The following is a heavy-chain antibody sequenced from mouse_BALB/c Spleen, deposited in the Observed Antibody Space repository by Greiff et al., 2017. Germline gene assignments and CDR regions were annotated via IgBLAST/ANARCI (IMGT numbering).Heavy chain of an antibody. D-gene: IGHD3-1*01. Sequence: VQGVESGPGLVAPSQSLSITCTVSGFSLTSYGVHWVRQPPGKGLEWLGVIWAGGSTNYNSALMSRLSISKDNSKSQVFLKMNSLQTDDTAMYYCARVGVSGYAMDYWGQGTSVTVSS. CDR3: ARVGVSGYAMDY. J-gene: IGHJ4*01. CDR1: GFSLTSYG. V-gene: IGHV2-9*02. CDR2: IWAGGST.